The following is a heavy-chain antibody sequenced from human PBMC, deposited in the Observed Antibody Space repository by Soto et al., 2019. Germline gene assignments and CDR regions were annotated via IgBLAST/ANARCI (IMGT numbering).Heavy chain of an antibody. CDR2: VNTNNGDT. V-gene: IGHV1-2*02. CDR3: ARPTLAREIVD. J-gene: IGHJ4*02. D-gene: IGHD3-16*02. CDR1: GYSFTAFS. Sequence: ASVKVSCKASGYSFTAFSLHGVRQAPAQGLEGMGWVNTNNGDTSYAQNIQDRVTMTRDMALRTAYMGLKSMTSDDTAVYYCARPTLAREIVDWGQGTMVTVSS.